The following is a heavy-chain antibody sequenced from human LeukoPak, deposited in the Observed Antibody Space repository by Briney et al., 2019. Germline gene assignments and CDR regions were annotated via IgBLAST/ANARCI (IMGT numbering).Heavy chain of an antibody. D-gene: IGHD2-2*01. CDR2: ISESGRDK. V-gene: IGHV3-48*03. CDR3: ARDGSSTRYNWFDP. CDR1: GFTLSSYE. Sequence: QPGGSLRLSCAASGFTLSSYEMHWVRQAPGKGLEWVSYISESGRDKYYADSVRGRFTISRDNAKNLLYLQTNSLRADDTAVYYCARDGSSTRYNWFDPWGQGTLVTVSS. J-gene: IGHJ5*02.